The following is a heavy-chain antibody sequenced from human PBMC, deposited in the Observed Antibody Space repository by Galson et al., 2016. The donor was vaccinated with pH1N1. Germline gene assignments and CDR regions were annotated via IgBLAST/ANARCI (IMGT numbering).Heavy chain of an antibody. J-gene: IGHJ4*02. CDR1: GFTFSTYW. V-gene: IGHV3-7*01. Sequence: SLRLSCAVSGFTFSTYWMTWVRQAPGKGLEWVANIKQDGSEKYYVDSVKGRFTISRDNAKNSLYLQMNSLRAEDTAVYYCVRAIGAAGAHWGQGTLVTVSS. D-gene: IGHD6-13*01. CDR2: IKQDGSEK. CDR3: VRAIGAAGAH.